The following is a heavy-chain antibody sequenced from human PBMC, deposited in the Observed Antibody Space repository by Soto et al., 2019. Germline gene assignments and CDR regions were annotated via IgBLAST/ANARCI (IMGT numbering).Heavy chain of an antibody. CDR1: GFTFSSYS. D-gene: IGHD2-15*01. Sequence: VGSLRLSCAASGFTFSSYSMNWVRQAPGKGLEWVSSISSSSSYIYYADSVKGRFAISRDDAKNSLYLQMNSLRAEDTAVYYCASRYCSGGSCYGMDVWGQGTTVTVSS. J-gene: IGHJ6*02. CDR3: ASRYCSGGSCYGMDV. CDR2: ISSSSSYI. V-gene: IGHV3-21*01.